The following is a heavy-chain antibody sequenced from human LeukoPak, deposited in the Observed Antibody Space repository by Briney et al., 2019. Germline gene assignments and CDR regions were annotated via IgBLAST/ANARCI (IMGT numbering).Heavy chain of an antibody. J-gene: IGHJ6*02. Sequence: GASVKVSCKASEYTFSSYEINWVRQATGQGLEWMGWMNPNSDNTGYAQKFQGRVTMTRNTSISTAYMEPSSLRFDDTAVYYCARGNGMDVWGQGTTVTVS. CDR2: MNPNSDNT. V-gene: IGHV1-8*01. CDR1: EYTFSSYE. CDR3: ARGNGMDV.